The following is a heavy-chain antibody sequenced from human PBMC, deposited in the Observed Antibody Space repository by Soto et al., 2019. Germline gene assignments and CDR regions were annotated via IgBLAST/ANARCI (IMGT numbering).Heavy chain of an antibody. V-gene: IGHV6-1*01. CDR3: VRGEQYSGRIFHS. CDR2: TYYRSKWYY. D-gene: IGHD1-26*01. CDR1: GDRVPSHSAG. Sequence: SQTLSLTCAITGDRVPSHSAGWSWVRQSPSRGLEWLGRTYYRSKWYYEYAVSVRGRITINPDTSKNLYSLQLNSVTPEDTAVYFCVRGEQYSGRIFHSRRQGTLVTVYS. J-gene: IGHJ5*01.